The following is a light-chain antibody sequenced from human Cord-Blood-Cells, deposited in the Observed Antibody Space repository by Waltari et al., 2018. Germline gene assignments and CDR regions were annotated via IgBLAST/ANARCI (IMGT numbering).Light chain of an antibody. J-gene: IGLJ1*01. CDR2: RNN. V-gene: IGLV10-54*01. Sequence: QAGLTQPPSVSKGLRQTATLTCTGNSNNVGNQGAAWLQQHQGHPPQLLSYRNNNRPSRISVRLSAARSGNTASLTITGLQPEDEADYYCSAWDSSLSAYVFGTGTKVTVL. CDR1: SNNVGNQG. CDR3: SAWDSSLSAYV.